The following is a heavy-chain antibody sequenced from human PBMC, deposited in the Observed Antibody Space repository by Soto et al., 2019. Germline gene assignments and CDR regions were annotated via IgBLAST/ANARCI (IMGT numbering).Heavy chain of an antibody. CDR3: ARAWDF. V-gene: IGHV4-30-4*01. D-gene: IGHD1-26*01. CDR1: GVSVSRDYQ. Sequence: SETLSLTCTVSGVSVSRDYQWIWIRQPPGKGLEWIGHISYSGSPYYHPSLRSRLSISVDTSKNQFSLKVKSVTAADTAVYYCARAWDFWGQGTLVTVSS. CDR2: ISYSGSP. J-gene: IGHJ1*01.